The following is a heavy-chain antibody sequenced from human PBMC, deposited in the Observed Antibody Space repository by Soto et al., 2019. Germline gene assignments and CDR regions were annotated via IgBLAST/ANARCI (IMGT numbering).Heavy chain of an antibody. D-gene: IGHD2-2*01. CDR1: GGSISGYY. CDR2: IYYSGST. Sequence: SETLSLTCSVSGGSISGYYWTWIRQPPGKGLEWIGYIYYSGSTEYNPSLTSRVTISVDTSKNQFSLKLSSVTAADTAVYYCVTVCKSCYGSFDYWGQGTLVTVSS. V-gene: IGHV4-59*01. CDR3: VTVCKSCYGSFDY. J-gene: IGHJ4*02.